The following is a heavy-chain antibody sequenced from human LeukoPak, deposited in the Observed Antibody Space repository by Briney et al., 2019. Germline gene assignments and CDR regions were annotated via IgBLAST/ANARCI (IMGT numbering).Heavy chain of an antibody. Sequence: PSETLSLTCAVSGYSISSGYYWGWIRQPPGKGLEWIGSIYHSGSTYYNPSLKSRVTISVDTSKNQFSLKLSSVTAADTAVYYCARRRITIFGVVIDDFDIWGQGTMVTVSS. CDR1: GYSISSGYY. D-gene: IGHD3-3*01. CDR2: IYHSGST. J-gene: IGHJ3*02. V-gene: IGHV4-38-2*01. CDR3: ARRRITIFGVVIDDFDI.